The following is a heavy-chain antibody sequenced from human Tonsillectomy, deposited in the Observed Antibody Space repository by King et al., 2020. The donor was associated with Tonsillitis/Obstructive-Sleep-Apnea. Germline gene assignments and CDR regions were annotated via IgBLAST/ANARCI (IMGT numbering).Heavy chain of an antibody. CDR2: ISFDGSNK. V-gene: IGHV3-30*04. CDR1: GFAFSSXS. CDR3: AXXDRXLDEFDX. J-gene: IGHJ3*01. Sequence: VQLVESGGGVVQPGRSLRLSCAASGFAFSSXSMHWVRQAPGKGLEWVAVISFDGSNKYYGDSVKGRFTISRDNSKNTLYLQMNSLRAEDTAVYYCAXXDRXLDEFDXWGXGXMVTVS.